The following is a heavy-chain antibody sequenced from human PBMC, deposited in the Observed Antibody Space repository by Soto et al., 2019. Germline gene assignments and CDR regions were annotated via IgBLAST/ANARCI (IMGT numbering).Heavy chain of an antibody. Sequence: GGSLRLSCVASGFPFDSYGIHWVRRAPGKGLEWVATIGFAGNNKYYADSVKGRFTISRDNSKNTLYLHINSLKVDDTAMYYFARAHSTGWHYFDTWGPGTLVTVSS. V-gene: IGHV3-33*01. CDR3: ARAHSTGWHYFDT. D-gene: IGHD2-8*02. CDR1: GFPFDSYG. CDR2: IGFAGNNK. J-gene: IGHJ4*02.